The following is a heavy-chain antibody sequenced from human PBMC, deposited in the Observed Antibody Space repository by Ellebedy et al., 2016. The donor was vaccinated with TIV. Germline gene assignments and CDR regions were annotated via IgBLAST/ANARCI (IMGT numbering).Heavy chain of an antibody. Sequence: PGGSLRLSCAASAFTFSSFAMTWVTQAPGKGLEWVSGYRGGGGSTYYADAVKGRFTISRDNSKNTLFLQRNSLRAEDTAVYDGAKGGQWWPFDSWGQGTLVTVSS. J-gene: IGHJ4*02. CDR3: AKGGQWWPFDS. CDR1: AFTFSSFA. V-gene: IGHV3-23*01. D-gene: IGHD2-15*01. CDR2: YRGGGGST.